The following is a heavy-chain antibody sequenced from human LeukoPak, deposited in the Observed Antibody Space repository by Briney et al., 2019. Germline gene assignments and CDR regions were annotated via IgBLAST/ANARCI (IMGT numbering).Heavy chain of an antibody. CDR2: ISSSGSTI. Sequence: GGSLRLSGAASGFTFSSYEMNWVRQAPGKGLEWVSYISSSGSTIYYADSVKGRFTISRDNAKNSLYLQMNSLRAEDTAVYYCARDAYYYGSGSYSPKFDYWGQGTLVTVSS. CDR1: GFTFSSYE. J-gene: IGHJ4*02. D-gene: IGHD3-10*01. V-gene: IGHV3-48*03. CDR3: ARDAYYYGSGSYSPKFDY.